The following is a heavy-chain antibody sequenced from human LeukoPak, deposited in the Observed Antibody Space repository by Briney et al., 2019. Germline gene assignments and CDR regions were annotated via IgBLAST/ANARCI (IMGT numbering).Heavy chain of an antibody. CDR3: ARRMSLGYCSSTSCPGFYNWFDP. CDR2: IYYSGST. D-gene: IGHD2-2*01. V-gene: IGHV4-59*01. Sequence: PSETLSLTCTVSGGSISSYYWSWIRQPPGKGLEWIGYIYYSGSTNYNPSLKSRVTISVDTSKDQFSLKLSSVTAADTAVYYCARRMSLGYCSSTSCPGFYNWFDPWGQGTLVTVSS. CDR1: GGSISSYY. J-gene: IGHJ5*02.